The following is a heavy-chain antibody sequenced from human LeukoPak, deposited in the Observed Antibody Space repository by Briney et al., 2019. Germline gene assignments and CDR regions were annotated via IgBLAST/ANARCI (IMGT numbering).Heavy chain of an antibody. V-gene: IGHV4-34*01. J-gene: IGHJ4*02. D-gene: IGHD6-13*01. Sequence: PSETLSLTCAVYGGSFSGYYWSWIRQPPGKGLEWIGEINHSGSTNYNPSLKSRVTISVDTSKNQFSLKLSSVTAADTAVYYCARSSSWHHRYDYWGQGALVTVSS. CDR3: ARSSSWHHRYDY. CDR1: GGSFSGYY. CDR2: INHSGST.